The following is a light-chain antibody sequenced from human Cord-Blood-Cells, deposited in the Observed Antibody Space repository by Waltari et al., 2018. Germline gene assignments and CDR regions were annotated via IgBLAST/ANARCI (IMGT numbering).Light chain of an antibody. CDR1: QGISNY. Sequence: IQLTQYPSSLSASVGDKVPSTCRASQGISNYVAWYQQKPWQVPKLLIYDASTLQSGFPSRVSGSGAGRDFTLTIRSLQPEDVATYYCQKYNSAPLTVGGGTKVEI. CDR3: QKYNSAPLT. CDR2: DAS. J-gene: IGKJ4*01. V-gene: IGKV1-27*01.